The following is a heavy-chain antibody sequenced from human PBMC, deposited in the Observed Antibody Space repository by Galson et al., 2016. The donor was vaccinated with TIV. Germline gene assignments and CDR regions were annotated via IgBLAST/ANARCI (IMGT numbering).Heavy chain of an antibody. CDR1: GFTFGSYG. Sequence: GFTFGSYGLHWVRQAPNKGPEWVAFISYDGSEKSYADSVKGRFTISRDKSKNTLYLQMNSLRAEDTAVYYCAKYAGYSYGYDYGMDVWGQGTTVTVSS. CDR2: ISYDGSEK. D-gene: IGHD5-18*01. J-gene: IGHJ6*02. CDR3: AKYAGYSYGYDYGMDV. V-gene: IGHV3-30*01.